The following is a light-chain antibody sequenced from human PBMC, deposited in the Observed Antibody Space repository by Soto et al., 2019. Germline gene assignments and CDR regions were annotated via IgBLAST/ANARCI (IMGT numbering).Light chain of an antibody. V-gene: IGLV3-1*01. Sequence: SYELTQPPSVSVSPGQTASIACSGSLLGDKYVSWYRQRPGQPPLLVIYQDNKRPSGIPERFSGSNSGNAATLTISGTQAMDEADYYCQAWDNSVVFGGGTKLTVL. CDR3: QAWDNSVV. CDR1: LLGDKY. CDR2: QDN. J-gene: IGLJ2*01.